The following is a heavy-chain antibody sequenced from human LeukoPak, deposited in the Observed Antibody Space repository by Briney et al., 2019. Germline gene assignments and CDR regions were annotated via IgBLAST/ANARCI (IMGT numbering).Heavy chain of an antibody. Sequence: SETLSLTCAVYGGSFSGYYWNWIRQPPGKGLEWIGGINHSGGTNYNPSLKSRVTISLDTSKNQFSLKLSSVTAADTAVYYCARGRSPLLWGQGTLVTVSS. J-gene: IGHJ4*02. CDR2: INHSGGT. D-gene: IGHD1-14*01. CDR3: ARGRSPLL. V-gene: IGHV4-34*01. CDR1: GGSFSGYY.